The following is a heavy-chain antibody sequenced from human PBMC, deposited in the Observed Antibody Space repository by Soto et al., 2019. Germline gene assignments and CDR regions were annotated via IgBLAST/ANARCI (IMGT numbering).Heavy chain of an antibody. CDR3: VKLAGEQWMFEY. Sequence: EVNLLESGGGLVQPGGSLRLSCAASGFTFSSYAMSWVRQAPGKGLQWVSALSHTSTNIFYADSVKGRFTISRDNSKNTMSLQMNSLRAEDTAIYYCVKLAGEQWMFEYWGQGILVTVSS. CDR1: GFTFSSYA. CDR2: LSHTSTNI. J-gene: IGHJ4*02. V-gene: IGHV3-23*01. D-gene: IGHD6-19*01.